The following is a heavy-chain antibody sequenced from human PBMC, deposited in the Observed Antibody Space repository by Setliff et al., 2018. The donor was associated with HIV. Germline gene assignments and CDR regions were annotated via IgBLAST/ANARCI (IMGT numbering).Heavy chain of an antibody. CDR1: GHSITSGRYF. J-gene: IGHJ4*02. CDR2: IYSTGST. Sequence: SETLSLTCTVSGHSITSGRYFWSWIRQRPGKGLEWLGYIYSTGSTYYNPSLTSRVSISLDTSKNQFSLKLYSVTAADTAVYYCARFPSSTSFYYFDYWGQGTLVTVSS. V-gene: IGHV4-31*03. D-gene: IGHD2-2*01. CDR3: ARFPSSTSFYYFDY.